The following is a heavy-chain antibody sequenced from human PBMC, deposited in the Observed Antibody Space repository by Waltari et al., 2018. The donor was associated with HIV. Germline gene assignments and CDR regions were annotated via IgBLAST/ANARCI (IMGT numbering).Heavy chain of an antibody. CDR1: GYTFTSSG. J-gene: IGHJ4*02. CDR2: ISAYNGHT. Sequence: QVQLVQSVAEVKKPGASVQVSCKDSGYTFTSSGISWVRQAPGQGLEWMGWISAYNGHTNYAQKLQGRVTMTTDTSTSTAYMDLRSLRSDDTAFYYCARALWSGYYTPYYFDYWGQGTLVTISS. CDR3: ARALWSGYYTPYYFDY. V-gene: IGHV1-18*01. D-gene: IGHD3-3*01.